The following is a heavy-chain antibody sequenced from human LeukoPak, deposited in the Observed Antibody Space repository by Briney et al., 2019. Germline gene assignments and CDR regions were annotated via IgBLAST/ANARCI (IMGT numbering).Heavy chain of an antibody. CDR2: IYYSGST. Sequence: SETLSLTCTVSGDSISSSAYYWGWIRQPPGKGLEWIGSIYYSGSTYYNPSLKSRVTISVDTSTKQFSLKLTSVTAADAAVYYCARSPGQDGIAADTFDYWGQGTLVTVSS. V-gene: IGHV4-39*01. CDR1: GDSISSSAYY. CDR3: ARSPGQDGIAADTFDY. D-gene: IGHD6-25*01. J-gene: IGHJ4*02.